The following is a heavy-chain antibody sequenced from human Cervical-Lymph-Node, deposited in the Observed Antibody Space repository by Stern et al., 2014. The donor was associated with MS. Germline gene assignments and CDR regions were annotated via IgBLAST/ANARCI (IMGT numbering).Heavy chain of an antibody. CDR2: INPSGGRT. CDR3: AVGGGYYGSGSYSAFDY. V-gene: IGHV1-46*01. J-gene: IGHJ4*02. CDR1: GYTFTSYY. Sequence: VQLVESGAEVKKPGASVKVSCKASGYTFTSYYMHWVRQAPGQGLEWMGIINPSGGRTSYAQKFQGRVTMTRDTSTSTVYMELSSLRSEDTAVYYCAVGGGYYGSGSYSAFDYWGQGTLVTVSS. D-gene: IGHD3-10*01.